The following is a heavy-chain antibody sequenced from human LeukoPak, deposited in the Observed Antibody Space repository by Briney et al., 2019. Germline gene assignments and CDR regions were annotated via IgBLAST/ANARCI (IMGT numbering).Heavy chain of an antibody. CDR1: GFTFSSYG. CDR2: ISYDGSNK. J-gene: IGHJ4*02. D-gene: IGHD5-18*01. CDR3: ARGRNVDTSMVNDY. Sequence: GGTLRLSCAASGFTFSSYGMHWVRQAPGKGLEWVAVISYDGSNKYYADSVKGRFTISRDNSKNTVYVQMNSLRAEDTAVYFCARGRNVDTSMVNDYWGQGTLVTVSS. V-gene: IGHV3-30*03.